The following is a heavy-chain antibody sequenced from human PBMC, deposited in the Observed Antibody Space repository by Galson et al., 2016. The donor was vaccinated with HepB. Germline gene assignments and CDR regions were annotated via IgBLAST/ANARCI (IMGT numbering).Heavy chain of an antibody. J-gene: IGHJ4*02. V-gene: IGHV3-23*01. Sequence: SLRLSCAASGFTFSTHAMTWVRQAPGKGLEWVSETPAGGYSTYYADSVKGRFTISRDNSKNTLYLQINSLRVDDTAIYYCVGGYYLYYFEYWGQGTLVTVSS. CDR1: GFTFSTHA. CDR2: TPAGGYST. D-gene: IGHD3-22*01. CDR3: VGGYYLYYFEY.